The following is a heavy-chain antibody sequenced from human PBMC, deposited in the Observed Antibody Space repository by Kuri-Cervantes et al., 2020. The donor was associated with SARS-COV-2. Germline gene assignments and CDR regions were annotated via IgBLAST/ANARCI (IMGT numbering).Heavy chain of an antibody. J-gene: IGHJ4*02. CDR1: GFTFSSYS. V-gene: IGHV3-21*01. D-gene: IGHD2-15*01. CDR3: ARELGGGSV. CDR2: ISSSSSYI. Sequence: ETLSLTCAASGFTFSSYSMNWVRQAPGKGLEWVSSISSSSSYIYYADSVKGRFTISRDNAKNSLYLQMNSLRAEDTAVYYCARELGGGSVWGQGTPVTVSS.